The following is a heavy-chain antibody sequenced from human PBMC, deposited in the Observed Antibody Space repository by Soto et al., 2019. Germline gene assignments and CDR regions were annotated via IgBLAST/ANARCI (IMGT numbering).Heavy chain of an antibody. CDR2: IDYSGST. D-gene: IGHD2-8*01. CDR3: ARLGGYGVQWGWFDP. CDR1: GHSITNYY. Sequence: TSETLSLTCTVSGHSITNYYWSWIRQPPGKGLEWIGYIDYSGSTKYNPSLESRVTVSVDTSKKQISLKLSSVSAADTAVYYCARLGGYGVQWGWFDPWGQGTLVTVSS. J-gene: IGHJ5*02. V-gene: IGHV4-59*13.